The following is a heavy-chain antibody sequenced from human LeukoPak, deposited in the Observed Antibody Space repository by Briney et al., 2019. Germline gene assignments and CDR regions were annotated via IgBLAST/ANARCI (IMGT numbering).Heavy chain of an antibody. Sequence: SETLSLTCTVSGGSISSNYYYWGWIRQPPGKGLEWIGSIYYSGHTYYNPSLKSRVTISVDTSKNQFSLKLSSVTAADTAVYYCARSIFDYYDSSGYFDYWGQGTLVTVSS. V-gene: IGHV4-39*07. CDR1: GGSISSNYYY. J-gene: IGHJ4*02. CDR3: ARSIFDYYDSSGYFDY. D-gene: IGHD3-22*01. CDR2: IYYSGHT.